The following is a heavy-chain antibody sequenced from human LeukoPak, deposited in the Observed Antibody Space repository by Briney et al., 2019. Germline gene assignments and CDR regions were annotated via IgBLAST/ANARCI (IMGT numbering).Heavy chain of an antibody. CDR2: INPNSGGT. Sequence: ASVKVSCKASGYTFTGYYMHWVRQAPGQGLEWMGWINPNSGGTNYAQKFQGRVTMTRDTSISTAYVELSRLRSDDTAVYYCATLLTYYYDSSGDDYWGQGTLVTVSS. CDR3: ATLLTYYYDSSGDDY. V-gene: IGHV1-2*02. D-gene: IGHD3-22*01. CDR1: GYTFTGYY. J-gene: IGHJ4*02.